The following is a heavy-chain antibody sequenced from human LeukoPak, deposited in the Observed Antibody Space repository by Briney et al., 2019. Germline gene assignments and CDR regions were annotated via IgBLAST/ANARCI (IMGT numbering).Heavy chain of an antibody. CDR1: GSTFTSSA. J-gene: IGHJ5*02. D-gene: IGHD3-10*01. CDR3: AADLSAISSGP. Sequence: ASVTVSCKASGSTFTSSAVQWVRQARGQRLEWIGWIVVGSGNTNYAQKFQERVTITRDMSTSTAYMELSSLRSEDTAVYYCAADLSAISSGPWGQGTLVTVSS. V-gene: IGHV1-58*01. CDR2: IVVGSGNT.